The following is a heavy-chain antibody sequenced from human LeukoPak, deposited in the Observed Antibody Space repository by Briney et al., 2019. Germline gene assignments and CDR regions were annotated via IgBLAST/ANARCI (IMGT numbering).Heavy chain of an antibody. V-gene: IGHV3-30*02. CDR3: AKASNYYDSSGYSYHYYMDV. J-gene: IGHJ6*03. CDR1: GFTFSSYG. D-gene: IGHD3-22*01. Sequence: GGSLRLSCAASGFTFSSYGMHWVRQAPGKGLEWVAFIRYDGSNKYYADSVKGRFTISRDNSKNTLYLQMNSLRAEDTAVYYCAKASNYYDSSGYSYHYYMDVWGKGTTVTISS. CDR2: IRYDGSNK.